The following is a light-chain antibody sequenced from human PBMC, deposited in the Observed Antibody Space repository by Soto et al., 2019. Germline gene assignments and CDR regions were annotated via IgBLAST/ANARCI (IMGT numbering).Light chain of an antibody. V-gene: IGLV1-47*01. CDR1: DSNIGRNV. CDR3: AAWDDSLSSHYV. Sequence: QSVLTQPPSASGTPGQRVTISCSGSDSNIGRNVVYWYQQLPGTAPKLLVYRSDQRPSGVPDRFSGSKSDTSASLAISGLRPEDEADYYCAAWDDSLSSHYVFGTGTKVTVL. J-gene: IGLJ1*01. CDR2: RSD.